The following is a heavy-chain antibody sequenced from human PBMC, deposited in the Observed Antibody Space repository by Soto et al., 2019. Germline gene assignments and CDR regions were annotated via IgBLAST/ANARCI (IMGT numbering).Heavy chain of an antibody. Sequence: EVQLLESGGGLVQPGGSLRLSCAASGFTFSSYAMSWVRQAPGKGLEWVSSISGSGGSTYYADSVKGRFTISRDNSKNTLYLQMNSLRAEDTAVYYCAKDPSPSGSGYYFDYWGQGTLVTVSS. D-gene: IGHD3-10*01. J-gene: IGHJ4*02. CDR2: ISGSGGST. CDR1: GFTFSSYA. CDR3: AKDPSPSGSGYYFDY. V-gene: IGHV3-23*01.